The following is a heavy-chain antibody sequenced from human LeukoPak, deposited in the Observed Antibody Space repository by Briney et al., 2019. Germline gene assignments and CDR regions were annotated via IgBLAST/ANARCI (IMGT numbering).Heavy chain of an antibody. D-gene: IGHD1-14*01. CDR1: GGSFSSYIYP. CDR2: ISHSGTT. V-gene: IGHV4-39*07. Sequence: SETLSLTCTVSGGSFSSYIYPWGWIRQPPGKGLEWIGSISHSGTTYYNPSLKSRVTISIDTSKSQFSLKLNSVTAADTAVYYCAREVGNSYYYYYMDVWGRGTTVTISS. J-gene: IGHJ6*03. CDR3: AREVGNSYYYYYMDV.